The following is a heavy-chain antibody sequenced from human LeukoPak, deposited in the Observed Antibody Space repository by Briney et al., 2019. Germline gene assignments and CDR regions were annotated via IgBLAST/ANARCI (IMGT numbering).Heavy chain of an antibody. CDR3: ARDLTAMVSLFGF. V-gene: IGHV1-2*02. J-gene: IGHJ4*02. D-gene: IGHD5-18*01. CDR1: GYTFTGYY. Sequence: ASVKVPCKASGYTFTGYYMHWVRQAPGQGLEWMGWINPNSGGTNYAQKFQGRVTMTRDTSISTAYMELSRLRSDDTAVYYCARDLTAMVSLFGFWGQGTLVTVSS. CDR2: INPNSGGT.